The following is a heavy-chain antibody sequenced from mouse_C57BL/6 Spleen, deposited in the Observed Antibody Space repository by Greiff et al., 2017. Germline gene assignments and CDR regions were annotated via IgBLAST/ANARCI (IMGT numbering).Heavy chain of an antibody. D-gene: IGHD2-4*01. J-gene: IGHJ3*01. CDR3: ARGTYYDYDDVWFAY. CDR1: GYTFTGYW. Sequence: VQLQESGAELMKPGASVKLSCKATGYTFTGYWIEWVKQRPGHGLEWIGEILPGSGSTNYNEKFKGKATFTADTSSNTAYMQLSSLTTEDSAIYYCARGTYYDYDDVWFAYWGQGTLVTVSA. CDR2: ILPGSGST. V-gene: IGHV1-9*01.